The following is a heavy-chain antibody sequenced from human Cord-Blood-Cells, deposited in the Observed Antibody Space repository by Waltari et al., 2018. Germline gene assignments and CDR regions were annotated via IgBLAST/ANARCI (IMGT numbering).Heavy chain of an antibody. D-gene: IGHD2-21*01. CDR1: GGSISSYY. J-gene: IGHJ4*02. CDR2: IYYSGST. CDR3: ARGVKVEGFDY. Sequence: QVQLQESGPGLVKPSEPLSLTCTVSGGSISSYYWSWIRQPPGKGLEWIGYIYYSGSTNYNPSLKSRVTISVDTSKNQFSLKLSSVTAADTAVYYCARGVKVEGFDYWGQGTLVTVSS. V-gene: IGHV4-59*01.